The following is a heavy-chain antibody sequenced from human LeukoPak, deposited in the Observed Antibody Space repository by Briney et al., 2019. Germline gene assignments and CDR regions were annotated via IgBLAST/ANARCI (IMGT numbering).Heavy chain of an antibody. CDR2: ISSDGSYK. J-gene: IGHJ4*02. CDR3: ARRGSTMVRGVIMGPDY. CDR1: GFTFSTYG. Sequence: GGSLRLSCAASGFTFSTYGLHWVRQAPGKGLEWVAVISSDGSYKYYADSVKGRFTISRDNSKNTLYLQMNSLRVEGTAVYYCARRGSTMVRGVIMGPDYWGQGTLVTVSS. V-gene: IGHV3-30*03. D-gene: IGHD3-10*01.